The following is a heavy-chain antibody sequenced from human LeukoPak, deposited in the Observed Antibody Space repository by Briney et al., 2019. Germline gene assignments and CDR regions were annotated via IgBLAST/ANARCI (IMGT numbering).Heavy chain of an antibody. CDR3: ARAESSSRYSY. J-gene: IGHJ4*02. CDR2: IYHSGST. D-gene: IGHD6-13*01. CDR1: GGSISSGGYF. Sequence: SQTLSLTCAVSGGSISSGGYFWNWIRQPPGKGLEWIGYIYHSGSTSYNPSLKNRVTISVDRSKTQFSLRLSSVTAADTAVYYCARAESSSRYSYWGQGILVTVSS. V-gene: IGHV4-30-2*01.